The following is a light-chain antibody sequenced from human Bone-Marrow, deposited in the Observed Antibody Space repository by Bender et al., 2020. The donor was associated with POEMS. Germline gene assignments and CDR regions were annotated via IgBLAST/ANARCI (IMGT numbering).Light chain of an antibody. V-gene: IGLV3-27*01. CDR3: CSYAGNTTSL. CDR1: VLAKKY. CDR2: KDS. Sequence: SYELTQPSSVSVSPGQTARITCSGDVLAKKYARWFQQKPGQAPVLVIYKDSERPSGVSPRFSGSKSGSTASLTISGLQAADEADYYCCSYAGNTTSLFGGGTQVTVL. J-gene: IGLJ2*01.